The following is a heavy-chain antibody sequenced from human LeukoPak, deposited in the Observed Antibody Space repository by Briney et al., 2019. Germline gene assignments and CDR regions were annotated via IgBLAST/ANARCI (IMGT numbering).Heavy chain of an antibody. D-gene: IGHD2-2*01. J-gene: IGHJ4*02. CDR2: ISGSGGTT. CDR1: GFTFSSFG. CDR3: AKDQVVPFDY. Sequence: GGSLRLSCAASGFTFSSFGMRWVRQAPGKGLEWVSAISGSGGTTYYADSVKGRFTISRDNSKKTMYLQMKSLRAEDTAVYFCAKDQVVPFDYWGQGTLVTASS. V-gene: IGHV3-23*01.